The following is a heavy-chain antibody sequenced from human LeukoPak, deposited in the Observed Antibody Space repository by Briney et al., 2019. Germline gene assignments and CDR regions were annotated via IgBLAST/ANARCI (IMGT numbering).Heavy chain of an antibody. CDR2: ISGSGGST. CDR3: AKTQRGAHFDY. D-gene: IGHD3-10*01. V-gene: IGHV3-23*01. Sequence: GGSLRLSCAASGFTFDDYGMSWVRQAPGKGLEWVSAISGSGGSTYYADSVKGRFTISRDNSKNTLYLQMNSLRAEDTAVYYCAKTQRGAHFDYWGQGTLVTVSS. J-gene: IGHJ4*02. CDR1: GFTFDDYG.